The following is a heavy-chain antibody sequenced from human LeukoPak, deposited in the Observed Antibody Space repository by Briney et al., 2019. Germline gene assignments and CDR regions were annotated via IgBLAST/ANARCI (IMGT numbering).Heavy chain of an antibody. Sequence: GGSLRLSCAASGFTFSSTAMSWVRQAPGKGLEWVSAISGSGGSTYYADSVKGRLTISRDNSKNTLYLQMNSLRAEDTAVYYCAKDPGAVAGGIDYWGQGTLVTVAS. J-gene: IGHJ4*02. D-gene: IGHD6-19*01. V-gene: IGHV3-23*01. CDR2: ISGSGGST. CDR1: GFTFSSTA. CDR3: AKDPGAVAGGIDY.